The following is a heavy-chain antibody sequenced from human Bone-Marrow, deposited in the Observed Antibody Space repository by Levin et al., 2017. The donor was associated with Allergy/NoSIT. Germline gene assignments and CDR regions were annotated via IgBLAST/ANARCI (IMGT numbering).Heavy chain of an antibody. J-gene: IGHJ3*02. Sequence: GESLKISCKASGYTFTDYYMNWVRQAPGQGLEWMGWINPNSGGTNYAQKFQGRVTMTRDTSISTAYMELSGLRSDDTAVYYCARDPDYYDRAFDTWGQGTKVTVSS. CDR1: GYTFTDYY. D-gene: IGHD3-22*01. V-gene: IGHV1-2*02. CDR3: ARDPDYYDRAFDT. CDR2: INPNSGGT.